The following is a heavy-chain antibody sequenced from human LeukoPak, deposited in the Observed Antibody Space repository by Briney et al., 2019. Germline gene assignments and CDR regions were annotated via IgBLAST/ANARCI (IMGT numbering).Heavy chain of an antibody. CDR3: AQEGDILTGYYPLPPVIWFDP. J-gene: IGHJ5*02. V-gene: IGHV3-23*01. CDR1: GFTFSSYA. Sequence: PGASLRLSCAASGFTFSSYAMSRVRQAPGKGLEWVSAISGSGGSTYYADSVKGRFTISRDNSKNTLYLQMNSLRAEDTAVYYCAQEGDILTGYYPLPPVIWFDPWGQGTLVTVSS. CDR2: ISGSGGST. D-gene: IGHD3-9*01.